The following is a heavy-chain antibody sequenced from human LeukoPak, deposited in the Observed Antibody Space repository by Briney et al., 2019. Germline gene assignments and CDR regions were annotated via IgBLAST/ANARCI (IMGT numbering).Heavy chain of an antibody. CDR3: ARRHGDY. D-gene: IGHD5-12*01. CDR2: IYYNEST. J-gene: IGHJ4*02. CDR1: GGSISGYY. Sequence: SETLSLTCTVSGGSISGYYWSWIRQPPGKRLEWIGRIYYNESTNYNPSLKSRVTISVDPSKNQFSLKLTSVTAAGTAVYYCARRHGDYWGQGTLVTVSS. V-gene: IGHV4-59*01.